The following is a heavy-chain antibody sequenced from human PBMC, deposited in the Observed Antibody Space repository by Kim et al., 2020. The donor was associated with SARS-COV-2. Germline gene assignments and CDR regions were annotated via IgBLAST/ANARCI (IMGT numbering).Heavy chain of an antibody. V-gene: IGHV2-70*11. Sequence: SGPTLVNPTQTLTLTCTFSGFSLSTSGVCVPWIRQPPGKALEWLARLCWDDGKYYSTSLKTRPTISKDTSKNQVVLTMTNVDPVDTATYYCGRDSPRGHG. CDR1: GFSLSTSGVC. CDR3: GRDSP. J-gene: IGHJ1*01. CDR2: LCWDDGK. D-gene: IGHD3-22*01.